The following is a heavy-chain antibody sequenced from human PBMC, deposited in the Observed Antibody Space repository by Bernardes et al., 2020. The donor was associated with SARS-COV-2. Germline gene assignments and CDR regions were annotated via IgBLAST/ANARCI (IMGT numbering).Heavy chain of an antibody. CDR2: ISAYNGNT. CDR1: GYTFTSYG. D-gene: IGHD2-15*01. V-gene: IGHV1-18*01. J-gene: IGHJ6*02. Sequence: ASVKVSCKASGYTFTSYGISWVRQAPGQGLEWMGWISAYNGNTNYAQKLQGRVTMTTDTSTSTAYMELRSLRSDDTAVYYCARGRFIVVVEGYYYGMDVWGQGTTVTVSS. CDR3: ARGRFIVVVEGYYYGMDV.